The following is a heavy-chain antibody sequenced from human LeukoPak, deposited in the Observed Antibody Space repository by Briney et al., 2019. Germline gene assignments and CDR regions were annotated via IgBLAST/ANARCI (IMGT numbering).Heavy chain of an antibody. CDR3: ARDTSRDILTGYEPFDY. Sequence: GASVKVSCKASGYTFTGYYMHWVRQAPGQGLEWVGWISAYNGNANYAQKPQGRVTMTTDTSTSTAYMELRSLRSDDTAVYYCARDTSRDILTGYEPFDYWGQGTLVTVSS. J-gene: IGHJ4*02. CDR1: GYTFTGYY. D-gene: IGHD3-9*01. V-gene: IGHV1-18*04. CDR2: ISAYNGNA.